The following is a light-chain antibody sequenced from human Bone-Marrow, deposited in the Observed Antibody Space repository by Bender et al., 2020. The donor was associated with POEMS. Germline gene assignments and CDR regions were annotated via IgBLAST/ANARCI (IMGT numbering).Light chain of an antibody. CDR1: SSDVGDSNR. J-gene: IGLJ1*01. CDR2: DVT. Sequence: QSALTQPPSVSGSPGQSVTISCTGTSSDVGDSNRVSWYQQPPGTAPKLMLYDVTSRPSGVPDRFSGSKSGNTASLTISGLQAEDEGDYYCSSYTAGSKVFGTGTKVTVV. CDR3: SSYTAGSKV. V-gene: IGLV2-18*02.